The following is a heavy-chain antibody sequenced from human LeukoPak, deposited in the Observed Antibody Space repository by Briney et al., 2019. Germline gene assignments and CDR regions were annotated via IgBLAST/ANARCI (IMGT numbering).Heavy chain of an antibody. J-gene: IGHJ6*03. CDR2: INPNSGGT. Sequence: GASVKVSCKASGYTFTGCYMHWVRQAPGQGLEWMGWINPNSGGTNYAQKFQGRVTMTRDTSISTAYMELSRLRSDDTAVYYCARDIGSPYYYYYMDVWGKGTTVTVSS. V-gene: IGHV1-2*02. CDR3: ARDIGSPYYYYYMDV. D-gene: IGHD1-26*01. CDR1: GYTFTGCY.